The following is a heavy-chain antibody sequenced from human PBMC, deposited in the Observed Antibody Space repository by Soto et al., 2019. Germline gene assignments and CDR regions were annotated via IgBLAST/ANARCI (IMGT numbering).Heavy chain of an antibody. J-gene: IGHJ3*02. CDR1: GFTFSSYS. Sequence: GGSLRLSCAASGFTFSSYSMNWVRQAPGKGLEWVSSISSSSSYIYYADSVKGRFTISRDNAKNSLYLQMNSLRAEDTAVYYCARDIDPDGANWNYFSQENDAFDIWGQGTMVTVSS. D-gene: IGHD1-7*01. CDR2: ISSSSSYI. CDR3: ARDIDPDGANWNYFSQENDAFDI. V-gene: IGHV3-21*01.